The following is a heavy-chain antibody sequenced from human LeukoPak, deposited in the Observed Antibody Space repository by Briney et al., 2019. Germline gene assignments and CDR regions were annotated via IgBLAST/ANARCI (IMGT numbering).Heavy chain of an antibody. Sequence: NASETLSLTCTVSGGSISSSSYYWGWIRQPPGKGLEWIGSIYYSGSTYYNPSLKSRVTISVDTSKDQFSLKLRSVTAADTAVYYCARGVGAETAGNYWGQGTLVTVSS. D-gene: IGHD1-26*01. CDR3: ARGVGAETAGNY. J-gene: IGHJ4*02. CDR1: GGSISSSSYY. V-gene: IGHV4-39*07. CDR2: IYYSGST.